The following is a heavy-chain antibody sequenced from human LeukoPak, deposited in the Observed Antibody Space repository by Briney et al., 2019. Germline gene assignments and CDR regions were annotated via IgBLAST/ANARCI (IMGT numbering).Heavy chain of an antibody. CDR1: GYSISSGYY. CDR3: ARLRITMVRGVFYFDY. Sequence: PSETLSLTRTVSGYSISSGYYWGWIRQPPGKGLEWIGSIYHSGSTYYNPSLKSRVTISVDTSKNQFSLKLSSVTAADTAVYYCARLRITMVRGVFYFDYWGQGTLVTVSS. J-gene: IGHJ4*02. CDR2: IYHSGST. D-gene: IGHD3-10*01. V-gene: IGHV4-38-2*02.